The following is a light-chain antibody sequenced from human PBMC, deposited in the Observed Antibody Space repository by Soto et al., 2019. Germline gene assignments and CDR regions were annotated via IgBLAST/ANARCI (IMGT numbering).Light chain of an antibody. CDR2: GAS. V-gene: IGKV3-20*01. Sequence: EIVLTQSPGTLSLSPGERATLSCRASQSVSSSYLAWYQQKPGQAPRLLIYGASSRATGVPDRFSGGGSGTDFTLTISRLEPEDFAIYYCQQYGRSPVTFGQGTMVEIK. J-gene: IGKJ1*01. CDR3: QQYGRSPVT. CDR1: QSVSSSY.